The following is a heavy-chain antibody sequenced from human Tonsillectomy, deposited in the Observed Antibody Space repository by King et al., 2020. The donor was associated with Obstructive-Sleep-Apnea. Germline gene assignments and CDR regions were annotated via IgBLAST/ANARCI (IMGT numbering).Heavy chain of an antibody. Sequence: VQLVESGGGLVQPGGSLRLSCAASGLTFTNYAMSWVRQAPGKGLEWVSSISGSGYTTYYADSVKGRFSISRDHSKNTLNLQMNSLRAEDTALYYCARDGCSGGNCYFDHLGQGTLVTVSS. CDR1: GLTFTNYA. D-gene: IGHD2-15*01. J-gene: IGHJ4*02. CDR2: ISGSGYTT. CDR3: ARDGCSGGNCYFDH. V-gene: IGHV3-23*04.